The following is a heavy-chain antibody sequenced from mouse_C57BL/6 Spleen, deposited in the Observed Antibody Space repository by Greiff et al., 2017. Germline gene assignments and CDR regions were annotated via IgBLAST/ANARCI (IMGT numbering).Heavy chain of an antibody. CDR3: ARCSAGDYAMDY. CDR2: IDPEDGET. CDR1: GFNIKDYY. D-gene: IGHD6-1*01. Sequence: DVKLVESGAELVKPGASVKLSCTASGFNIKDYYMHWVKQRTEQGLEWIGRIDPEDGETKYAPKFQGKATITADTSSNTAYLQLSSLTSEDTAVYYCARCSAGDYAMDYWGQGTSVTVSS. J-gene: IGHJ4*01. V-gene: IGHV14-2*01.